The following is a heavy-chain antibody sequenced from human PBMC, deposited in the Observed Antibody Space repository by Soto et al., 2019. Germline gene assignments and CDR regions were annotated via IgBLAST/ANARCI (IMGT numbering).Heavy chain of an antibody. D-gene: IGHD6-19*01. CDR2: ISGSGDNT. V-gene: IGHV3-23*01. Sequence: GGSLRLSCAASGFTFSSYAMTWVRQAPGKGLEWVSSISGSGDNTYYADPVKGRFTISIDSYSSTLYLQLNSLRAEDTAVYYCASKMGYGAGWYVWGPGTQLTVSS. CDR1: GFTFSSYA. J-gene: IGHJ4*02. CDR3: ASKMGYGAGWYV.